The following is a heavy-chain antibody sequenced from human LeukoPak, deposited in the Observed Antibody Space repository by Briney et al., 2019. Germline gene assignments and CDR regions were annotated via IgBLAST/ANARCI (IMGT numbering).Heavy chain of an antibody. Sequence: GGSLRLSCAASGFTVSSNYMSWVRQAPGKGLEWVSYISSSSSTIYYADSVKGRFTISRDNAKNSLYLQMNSLRAEDTAVYYCARDFLNTVVVPGGSDAFDIWGQGTMVTVSS. CDR2: ISSSSSTI. CDR1: GFTVSSNY. D-gene: IGHD2-2*01. J-gene: IGHJ3*02. V-gene: IGHV3-48*01. CDR3: ARDFLNTVVVPGGSDAFDI.